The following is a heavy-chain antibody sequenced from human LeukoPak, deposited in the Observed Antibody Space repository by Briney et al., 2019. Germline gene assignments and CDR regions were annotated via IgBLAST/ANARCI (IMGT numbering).Heavy chain of an antibody. V-gene: IGHV1-8*01. J-gene: IGHJ4*02. CDR3: ARGPPNSGSYDLDY. D-gene: IGHD1-26*01. CDR1: GYTFTSYD. CDR2: MNPNSGNT. Sequence: GASVKVSCKASGYTFTSYDINWVRQATGQGLEWMGWMNPNSGNTGYAQKFQGRVTMTRNTSISTAYMDLSSLRSEDTAVYYCARGPPNSGSYDLDYWGQGTLVTVSS.